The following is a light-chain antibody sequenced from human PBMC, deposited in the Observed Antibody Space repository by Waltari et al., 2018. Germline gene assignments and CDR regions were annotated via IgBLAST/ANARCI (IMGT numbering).Light chain of an antibody. V-gene: IGLV2-8*01. CDR1: ISDVGAYDY. Sequence: QSALTQPPSASGSPGQSVTISCTGSISDVGAYDYVPWYQQHPGKAPRLLIYDVRKRPSGVPYRFSGSKSGNTASLTVSGLQADDEADYYCSSYSDIKQRVFGTGTKVTVL. J-gene: IGLJ1*01. CDR2: DVR. CDR3: SSYSDIKQRV.